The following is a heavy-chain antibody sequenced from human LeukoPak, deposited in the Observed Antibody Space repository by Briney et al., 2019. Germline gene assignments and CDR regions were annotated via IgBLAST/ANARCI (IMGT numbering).Heavy chain of an antibody. V-gene: IGHV3-23*01. D-gene: IGHD3-16*01. Sequence: GVSLRLSCTGSGFPFSSYAMSWVRQGPGKGLEWVSYISASGSDTYYADSVKGRLTTSRDNSKNTLYLEMNSLRVEDTAVYYCVLDARLGESLRWGQGTLVTVSS. J-gene: IGHJ4*02. CDR3: VLDARLGESLR. CDR1: GFPFSSYA. CDR2: ISASGSDT.